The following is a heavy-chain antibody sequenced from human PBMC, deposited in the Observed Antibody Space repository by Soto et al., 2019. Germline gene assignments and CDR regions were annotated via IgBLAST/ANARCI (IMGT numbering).Heavy chain of an antibody. CDR3: AGKLVRYYYYGMDV. Sequence: SETLSLTCTVSGVSISSGDYYWSWIRQPPGKVLEWIGYIYYSGSTNYNPSLKSRVTISVDTSKNQFSLKLSSVTAADTAVYYCAGKLVRYYYYGMDVWGQGTTVTVTS. V-gene: IGHV4-61*08. CDR1: GVSISSGDYY. J-gene: IGHJ6*02. CDR2: IYYSGST. D-gene: IGHD6-13*01.